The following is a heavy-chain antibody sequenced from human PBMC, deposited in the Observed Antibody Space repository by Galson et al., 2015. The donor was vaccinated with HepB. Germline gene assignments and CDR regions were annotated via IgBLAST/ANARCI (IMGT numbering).Heavy chain of an antibody. J-gene: IGHJ6*03. V-gene: IGHV3-23*01. D-gene: IGHD1-14*01. CDR3: TTARIYYYYYYMDV. CDR1: GFTFSSYA. Sequence: SLRLSCAASGFTFSSYAMSWVRQAPGKGLEWVSAISGSGGSTYYADSVKGRFTISRDNSKNTLYLQMNSLRAEDTAVYYCTTARIYYYYYYMDVWGKGTTVTVSS. CDR2: ISGSGGST.